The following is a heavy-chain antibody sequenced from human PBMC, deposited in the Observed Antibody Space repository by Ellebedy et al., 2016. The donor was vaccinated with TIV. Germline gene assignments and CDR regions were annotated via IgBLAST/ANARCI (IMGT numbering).Heavy chain of an antibody. J-gene: IGHJ4*02. V-gene: IGHV4-39*01. CDR3: ARLTPDYGDYRGGRQYYFDF. D-gene: IGHD4-17*01. Sequence: MPSETLSLTCTVSGDSITRRGYRWGWIRHPPGKALEWIASISYSGDTSYNPSLRSRVTISADTSTNQFSLKLNTVAAADTAVFYCARLTPDYGDYRGGRQYYFDFWGQGTPVTVSS. CDR1: GDSITRRGYR. CDR2: ISYSGDT.